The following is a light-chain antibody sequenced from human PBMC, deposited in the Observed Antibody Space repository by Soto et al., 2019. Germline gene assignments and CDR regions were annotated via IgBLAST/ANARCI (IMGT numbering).Light chain of an antibody. CDR2: AAS. Sequence: DIKTTQSPSSLSACVEDRVTITCRTSQGIRNDLGWYQQKPGKAPKRLIYAASSLQSGVPSMFSGSGSGTEFTLTLSRLQPEDFATYSCLKHNSYPPAFGQGTTVDIK. CDR1: QGIRND. J-gene: IGKJ1*01. CDR3: LKHNSYPPA. V-gene: IGKV1-17*01.